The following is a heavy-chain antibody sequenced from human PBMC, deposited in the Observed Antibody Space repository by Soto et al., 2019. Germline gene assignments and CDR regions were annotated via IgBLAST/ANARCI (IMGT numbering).Heavy chain of an antibody. Sequence: QVQLVQSGAEVKKPGSSVKVSCKASGGTFSSYAISWVRQAPGQGLEWMGGIIPIFGTANYAQKFQGRVTITADESTSTAYMELSSLRSEDTAGYYCARVPAAAIIGGSRFDPWGQGTLVTVSS. CDR1: GGTFSSYA. J-gene: IGHJ5*02. D-gene: IGHD2-2*01. CDR2: IIPIFGTA. CDR3: ARVPAAAIIGGSRFDP. V-gene: IGHV1-69*12.